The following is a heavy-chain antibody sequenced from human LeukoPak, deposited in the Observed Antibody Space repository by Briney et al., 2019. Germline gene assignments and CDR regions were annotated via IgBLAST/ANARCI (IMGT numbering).Heavy chain of an antibody. CDR3: ASAIAAAGTYYDYMDV. CDR2: INPNSGGT. CDR1: GYTFTGYY. J-gene: IGHJ6*03. V-gene: IGHV1-2*02. D-gene: IGHD6-13*01. Sequence: ASVKVSCKASGYTFTGYYMHWVRQAPGHGLEWMGWINPNSGGTNYAQKFQGRVTMTRDTSISTAYMELSRLRSDDTAVYYCASAIAAAGTYYDYMDVWGKGTTVTISS.